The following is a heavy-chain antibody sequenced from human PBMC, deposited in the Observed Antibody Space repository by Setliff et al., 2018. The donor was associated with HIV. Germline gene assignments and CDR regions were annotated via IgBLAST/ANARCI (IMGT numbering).Heavy chain of an antibody. CDR2: IYTSGNT. V-gene: IGHV4-61*02. J-gene: IGHJ6*03. CDR1: GGSISSGGYY. Sequence: SETLSLTCSVSGGSISSGGYYWSWIRQPAGKGLEWIGRIYTSGNTNYNPSLKSRVTMSVDTSKNQFSLNLRDVTAGDTALYYCARAVIRREDRGMWTKLWSAPNHMDVWGKGITVTVSS. CDR3: ARAVIRREDRGMWTKLWSAPNHMDV. D-gene: IGHD3-10*01.